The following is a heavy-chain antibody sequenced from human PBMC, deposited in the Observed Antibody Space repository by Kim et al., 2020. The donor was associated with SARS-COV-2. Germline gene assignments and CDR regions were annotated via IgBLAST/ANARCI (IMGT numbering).Heavy chain of an antibody. CDR2: INSDGSNT. D-gene: IGHD2-2*01. V-gene: IGHV3-74*01. CDR1: GFTFSSSW. Sequence: GSLRLSCGASGFTFSSSWMHWVRQAPGKGLVWVSRINSDGSNTNYADSVKGRFTISRDNAKNTLYLQMNSLRGEDTAVYHCARDSRGVQTSNWGQGTLVTVSS. J-gene: IGHJ4*02. CDR3: ARDSRGVQTSN.